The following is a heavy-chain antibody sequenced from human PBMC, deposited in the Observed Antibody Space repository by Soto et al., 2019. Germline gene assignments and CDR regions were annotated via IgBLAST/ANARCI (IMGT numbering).Heavy chain of an antibody. Sequence: EVQLVESGGGLVKPGGSLRLSCAASGFTFSSYSMNWVRQAPGKGLEWDSSISRSSSYIYYADSVKGRFTISRDNAKNSLYLQMNSLRAEDTAVYYCARDLHDYVSFRFDPWGQGTLVTVSS. CDR3: ARDLHDYVSFRFDP. J-gene: IGHJ5*02. V-gene: IGHV3-21*01. CDR2: ISRSSSYI. D-gene: IGHD3-16*01. CDR1: GFTFSSYS.